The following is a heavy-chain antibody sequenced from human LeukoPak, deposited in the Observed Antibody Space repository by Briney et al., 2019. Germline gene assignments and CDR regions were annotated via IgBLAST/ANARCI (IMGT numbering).Heavy chain of an antibody. Sequence: KPGGSLRLSCAASGFTFSSYSMNWVRQAPGKGLEWVSSISSSSSYIYYADSVKGRFTISRDNAKNSLYLQMNSLRAEDTAVYYCARGSRDSSGPPFDYWGQGTLVTVSS. D-gene: IGHD3-22*01. V-gene: IGHV3-21*01. CDR3: ARGSRDSSGPPFDY. CDR1: GFTFSSYS. CDR2: ISSSSSYI. J-gene: IGHJ4*02.